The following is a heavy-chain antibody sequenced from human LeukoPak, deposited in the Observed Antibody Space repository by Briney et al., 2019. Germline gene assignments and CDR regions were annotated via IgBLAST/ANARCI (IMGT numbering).Heavy chain of an antibody. CDR3: ARDLFEYYYDSSGYFDY. CDR2: ISSSGSTI. Sequence: GGSLRLSCAASGFTFSDYNMSWVRQAPGKGLEGGSYISSSGSTIYYADSVKGRFTISRDNAKNSLYLQMNRLRAEDTAVYYCARDLFEYYYDSSGYFDYWGQGTLVTVSS. V-gene: IGHV3-11*04. J-gene: IGHJ4*02. CDR1: GFTFSDYN. D-gene: IGHD3-22*01.